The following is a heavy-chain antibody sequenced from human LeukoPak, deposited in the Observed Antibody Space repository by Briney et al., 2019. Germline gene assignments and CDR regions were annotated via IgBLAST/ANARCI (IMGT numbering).Heavy chain of an antibody. Sequence: PGGSLRLSCAASGFTFSNYAMNWVRQPPGKGLEWVSAISGSGGTTYYADSVKGRFTISRDNSKNTLYLQMNTLRDDDTAVYYCTKDPSSRRGNSYGYLDYWGQGTLVTVSS. J-gene: IGHJ4*02. D-gene: IGHD5-18*01. CDR2: ISGSGGTT. CDR3: TKDPSSRRGNSYGYLDY. CDR1: GFTFSNYA. V-gene: IGHV3-23*01.